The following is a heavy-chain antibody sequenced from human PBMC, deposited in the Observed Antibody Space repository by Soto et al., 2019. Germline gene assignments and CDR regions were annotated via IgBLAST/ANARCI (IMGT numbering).Heavy chain of an antibody. Sequence: GASVKVSCKASGGTFSSYAISWVRLAPGQGLEWMGGIIPIFGTANYAQKFQGRVTITADESTSTAYMELSSLRSEDTAVYYCARVSVDTAMGHYYYYGMDVWGQGTTVTVSS. V-gene: IGHV1-69*13. CDR2: IIPIFGTA. J-gene: IGHJ6*02. CDR3: ARVSVDTAMGHYYYYGMDV. CDR1: GGTFSSYA. D-gene: IGHD5-18*01.